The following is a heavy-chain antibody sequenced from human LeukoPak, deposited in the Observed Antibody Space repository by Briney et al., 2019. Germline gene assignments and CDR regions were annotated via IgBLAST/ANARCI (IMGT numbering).Heavy chain of an antibody. CDR2: IIPIFGTA. Sequence: SSVKVSCKASGGTFSSYAISWVRQAPGQGLEWMGRIIPIFGTANYAQKFQGRVTITTDESTSTAYMELSSLRSEDTAVYYCARDLAYSNYMNWFDPWGQGTLVTVSS. J-gene: IGHJ5*02. CDR1: GGTFSSYA. D-gene: IGHD4-11*01. V-gene: IGHV1-69*05. CDR3: ARDLAYSNYMNWFDP.